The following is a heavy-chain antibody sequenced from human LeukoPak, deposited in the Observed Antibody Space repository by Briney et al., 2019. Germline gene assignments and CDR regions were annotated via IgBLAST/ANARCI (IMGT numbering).Heavy chain of an antibody. V-gene: IGHV3-7*01. Sequence: PGGSLRLSCAASGFTFSSYWMSWVRQAPGKGLEWVANIKQDGSEKYYVDSVKGRFTISRDNAKNSLYLQMNSLRAEDTAVYYCARRSYYDLDYFDYWGQGTLVTVSS. D-gene: IGHD1-26*01. CDR3: ARRSYYDLDYFDY. CDR2: IKQDGSEK. J-gene: IGHJ4*02. CDR1: GFTFSSYW.